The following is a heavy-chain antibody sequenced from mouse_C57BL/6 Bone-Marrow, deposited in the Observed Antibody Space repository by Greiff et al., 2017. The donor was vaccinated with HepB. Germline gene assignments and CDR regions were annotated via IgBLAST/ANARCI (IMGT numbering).Heavy chain of an antibody. Sequence: EVMLVESGGDLVKPGGSLKLSCAASGFTFSSYGMSWVRQTPDKRLEWVATISSGGSYTYYPDSVKGRFTISRDNAKNTLYLQMSRLKSEDTAMYYCARGGDGLDYWGQGTTLTVSS. V-gene: IGHV5-6*01. CDR1: GFTFSSYG. CDR3: ARGGDGLDY. CDR2: ISSGGSYT. J-gene: IGHJ2*01. D-gene: IGHD2-3*01.